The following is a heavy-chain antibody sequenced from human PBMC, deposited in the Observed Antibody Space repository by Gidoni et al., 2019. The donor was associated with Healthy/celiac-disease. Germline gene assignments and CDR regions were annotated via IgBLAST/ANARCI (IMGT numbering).Heavy chain of an antibody. V-gene: IGHV3-23*04. D-gene: IGHD6-19*01. CDR2: MSGSSGST. CDR3: AKDPSHIAVAGYFDY. J-gene: IGHJ4*02. Sequence: EVQLVESGGGLVQPGGSLRLACAASGFTCRSEAMSWARQAPGEGRQWVSAMSGSSGSTYYADSVKGRFTISRDNSKNTLYLQMNSLRAEDTAVYYCAKDPSHIAVAGYFDYWGQGTLVTVSS. CDR1: GFTCRSEA.